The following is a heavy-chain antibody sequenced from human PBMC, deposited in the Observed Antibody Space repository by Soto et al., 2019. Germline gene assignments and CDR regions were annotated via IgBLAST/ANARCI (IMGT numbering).Heavy chain of an antibody. CDR2: INHSGST. D-gene: IGHD4-17*01. CDR3: ARGYGDYPDY. V-gene: IGHV4-34*01. J-gene: IGHJ4*02. CDR1: GGSFSGYY. Sequence: SETLSLTCAVYGGSFSGYYWSWIRQPPGKGLEWIGEINHSGSTNYNPSLKSRVTISVDTSKNQFSLKLSSVTAADTAVYYCARGYGDYPDYWGQGTLVTVSS.